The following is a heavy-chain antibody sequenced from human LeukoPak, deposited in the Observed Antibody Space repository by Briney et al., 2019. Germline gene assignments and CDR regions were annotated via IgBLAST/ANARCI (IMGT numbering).Heavy chain of an antibody. V-gene: IGHV3-53*05. J-gene: IGHJ4*02. CDR3: AKDFLYGDYFDY. D-gene: IGHD4-17*01. Sequence: GGSLRLSCAASGFTVSSNYMSWVRQAPGKGLEWVSVIYSGGSTYYADSVKGRFTISRDNSKNTLYLQMNSLRAEDTAVYYCAKDFLYGDYFDYWGQGTLVTVSS. CDR1: GFTVSSNY. CDR2: IYSGGST.